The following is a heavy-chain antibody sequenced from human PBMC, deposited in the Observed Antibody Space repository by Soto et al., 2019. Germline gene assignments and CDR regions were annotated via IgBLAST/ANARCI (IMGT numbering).Heavy chain of an antibody. CDR2: IYYSGST. Sequence: PSETLSLTCTVSGGSISSSSYYWGWIRQPPGKGLEWIGSIYYSGSTYYNPSLKSRVTISVDTSKNQFSLKLSSVTAADTAVYYCARQCIEGPYYGMDVWGQGTTVTVSS. CDR1: GGSISSSSYY. CDR3: ARQCIEGPYYGMDV. J-gene: IGHJ6*02. V-gene: IGHV4-39*01. D-gene: IGHD2-15*01.